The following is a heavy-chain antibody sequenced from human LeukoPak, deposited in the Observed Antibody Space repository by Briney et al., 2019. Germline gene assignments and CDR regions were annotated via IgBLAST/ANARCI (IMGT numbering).Heavy chain of an antibody. CDR2: IIPIFGTA. Sequence: SVKVSCKASGGTFSSYAISWVRQAPGQGLEWMGGIIPIFGTANYAQKFQGRVTITADESTSTAYMELSSLRSEDTAVYYCARDLGRSTTGTTGWFDPWGQGTLVTVSS. D-gene: IGHD1-1*01. CDR1: GGTFSSYA. V-gene: IGHV1-69*13. CDR3: ARDLGRSTTGTTGWFDP. J-gene: IGHJ5*02.